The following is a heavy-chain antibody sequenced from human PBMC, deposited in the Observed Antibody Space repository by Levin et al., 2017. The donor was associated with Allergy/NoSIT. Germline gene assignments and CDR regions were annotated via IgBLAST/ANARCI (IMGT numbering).Heavy chain of an antibody. CDR2: ISSSSSYI. V-gene: IGHV3-21*01. CDR1: GFTFSSYS. D-gene: IGHD6-13*01. Sequence: GGSLRLSCAASGFTFSSYSMNWVRQAPGKGLEWVSSISSSSSYIYYADSVKGRFTISRDNAKNSLYLQMNSLRAEDTAVYYCARDSSAARGPKNDYWGQGTLVTVSS. CDR3: ARDSSAARGPKNDY. J-gene: IGHJ4*02.